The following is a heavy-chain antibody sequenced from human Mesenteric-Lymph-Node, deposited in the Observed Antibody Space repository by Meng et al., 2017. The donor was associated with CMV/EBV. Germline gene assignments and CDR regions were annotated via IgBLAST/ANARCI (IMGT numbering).Heavy chain of an antibody. J-gene: IGHJ6*02. CDR1: GFSVSNNY. CDR2: IRYDGTIR. V-gene: IGHV3-30*02. CDR3: AKDPGEV. Sequence: GGSLRLSCEVSGFSVSNNYMSWVRQAPGKGLEWVAFIRYDGTIRDYADSAKGRFTISRDNSKNTVFLEMNSLRPEDTAVYYCAKDPGEVWGQGTTVTVSS.